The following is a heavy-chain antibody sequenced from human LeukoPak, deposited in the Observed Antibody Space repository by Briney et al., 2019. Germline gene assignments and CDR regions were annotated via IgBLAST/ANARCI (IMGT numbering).Heavy chain of an antibody. CDR2: IYPGDSDT. CDR3: ARHSRGVAAADFDY. Sequence: GESLKISCKGSGFDFTVHWIAWVRQMPGKGLEWMGIIYPGDSDTRYSPSFQGQVTISADKSISTAYLQWSSLKASDTAMHYCARHSRGVAAADFDYWGQGTLVTVSS. V-gene: IGHV5-51*01. D-gene: IGHD6-13*01. J-gene: IGHJ4*02. CDR1: GFDFTVHW.